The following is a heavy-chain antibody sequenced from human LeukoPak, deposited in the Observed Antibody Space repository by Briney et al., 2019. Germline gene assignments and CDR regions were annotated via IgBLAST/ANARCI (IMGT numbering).Heavy chain of an antibody. V-gene: IGHV1-2*02. CDR2: INPNSGGT. Sequence: ASVKVSCKASGYTFTSYGISWVRQAPGQGLEWMGWINPNSGGTNYAQKFQGRVTMTRNTSISTAFMELSRLRSDDTAVYYCARERPAAAFDYWGQGTLVTVSS. CDR1: GYTFTSYG. J-gene: IGHJ4*02. D-gene: IGHD2-2*01. CDR3: ARERPAAAFDY.